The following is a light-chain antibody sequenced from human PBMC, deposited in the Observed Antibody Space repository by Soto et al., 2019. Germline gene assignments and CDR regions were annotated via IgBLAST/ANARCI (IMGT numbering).Light chain of an antibody. J-gene: IGKJ1*01. CDR2: KAS. CDR1: QTIDSW. CDR3: QQYHIYSGT. Sequence: DIQMTQSPSTLSASVGDRVTITCRASQTIDSWLAWHQQRPGKPPNLLIYKASTLASGVPSRFSGSGSGTEFTLTINSLQPDDFATYYCQQYHIYSGTFGQGTKV. V-gene: IGKV1-5*03.